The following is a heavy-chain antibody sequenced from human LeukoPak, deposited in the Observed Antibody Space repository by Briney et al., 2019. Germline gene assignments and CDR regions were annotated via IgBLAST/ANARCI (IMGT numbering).Heavy chain of an antibody. CDR2: ISSSSTYI. CDR3: ARDTHCSSTSCYNAFDI. Sequence: GGSLRLSCAASGFTFSSYSMNWVRQAPGKGLEWVSSISSSSTYIYYADSLKGRFTISRDNAKSSLSLQMNSLRAEDTAVYYCARDTHCSSTSCYNAFDIWGQGTMVTVSS. J-gene: IGHJ3*02. D-gene: IGHD2-2*02. CDR1: GFTFSSYS. V-gene: IGHV3-21*01.